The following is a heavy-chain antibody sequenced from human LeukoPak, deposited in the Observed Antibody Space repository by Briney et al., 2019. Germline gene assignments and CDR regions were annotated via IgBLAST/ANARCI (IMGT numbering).Heavy chain of an antibody. Sequence: SETLSLTCTVYGKSFSGYYWSWIRQPPGKGLEWIGSSDDSGRTYYNPSLKGRVTISVDTSKNQFSLKVNSVTAADTAVYYRATRDWIWNGEHDYWGQGTLVTVSS. D-gene: IGHD1-1*01. J-gene: IGHJ4*02. V-gene: IGHV4-59*05. CDR2: SDDSGRT. CDR3: ATRDWIWNGEHDY. CDR1: GKSFSGYY.